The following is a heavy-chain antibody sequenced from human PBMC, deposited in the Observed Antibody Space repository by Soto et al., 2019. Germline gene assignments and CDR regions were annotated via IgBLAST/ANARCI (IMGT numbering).Heavy chain of an antibody. J-gene: IGHJ6*03. D-gene: IGHD3-16*01. CDR1: GGTFSSYT. Sequence: QVQLVQSGAEVKKLGSSVKVSCKASGGTFSSYTISWVRQAPGQGLEWMGRIIPILGIANYAQKFQGRVTITADKSTSTAYMELSSLRSEDTAVYYCARDPGREGGYYYMDVWGKGTTVTVSS. CDR2: IIPILGIA. CDR3: ARDPGREGGYYYMDV. V-gene: IGHV1-69*08.